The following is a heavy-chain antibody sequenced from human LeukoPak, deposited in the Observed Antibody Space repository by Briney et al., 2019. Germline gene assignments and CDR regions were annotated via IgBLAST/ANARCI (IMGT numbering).Heavy chain of an antibody. D-gene: IGHD3-3*01. V-gene: IGHV3-74*01. Sequence: AGGSLRLSCAASGFTFSSYWMHWVRQAPGKGLVWVSRINSDGSSTSYADSVKGRFTISRDNAKNTLYLQMNSLRAEDTAVYYYARGQEEVITIFGVVIIRTRDFDPWGQGTLVTVSS. CDR1: GFTFSSYW. J-gene: IGHJ5*02. CDR2: INSDGSST. CDR3: ARGQEEVITIFGVVIIRTRDFDP.